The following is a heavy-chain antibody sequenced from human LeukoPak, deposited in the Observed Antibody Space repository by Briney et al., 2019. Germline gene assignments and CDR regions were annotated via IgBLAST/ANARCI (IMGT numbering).Heavy chain of an antibody. J-gene: IGHJ3*02. D-gene: IGHD6-13*01. CDR2: ISWNSGRT. V-gene: IGHV3-9*03. CDR3: VKDRSYSSTFGFDM. CDR1: GFTFDDYA. Sequence: GRSLRLSCVASGFTFDDYAMHWVRQGPGMGLEWVSGISWNSGRTDYADSMKGRFTISRDNAKNSLYLQMNTLRPEDMALYYCVKDRSYSSTFGFDMWGQGTMVTVSS.